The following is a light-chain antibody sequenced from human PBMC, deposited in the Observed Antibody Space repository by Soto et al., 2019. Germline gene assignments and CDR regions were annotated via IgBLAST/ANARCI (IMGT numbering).Light chain of an antibody. CDR1: SSDVGSYNY. Sequence: QSVLSQPPSASGSPGQSVTISCTGTSSDVGSYNYVSWYQQHPGKAPKLMIYEVSKRPSGVPDRFSGSKSGNTASLTVSGLQPEDDSNYYCSSYAGSNNVVFGGGTKLTVL. J-gene: IGLJ2*01. CDR3: SSYAGSNNVV. CDR2: EVS. V-gene: IGLV2-8*01.